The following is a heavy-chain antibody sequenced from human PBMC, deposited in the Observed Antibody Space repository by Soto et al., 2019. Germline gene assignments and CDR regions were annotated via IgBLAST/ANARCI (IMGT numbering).Heavy chain of an antibody. D-gene: IGHD3-10*01. Sequence: ASVKVSCKASGFTFTSHWMHWVRQAPGQGLEWMGLINPNGDSTMYAQKFQGRVTVTRDTSTSTLYMELSSLRSEDTAVYYCARDRVGNYYGSGSYYNRGMDVWGQGTTVTVSS. V-gene: IGHV1-46*01. CDR1: GFTFTSHW. CDR3: ARDRVGNYYGSGSYYNRGMDV. CDR2: INPNGDST. J-gene: IGHJ6*02.